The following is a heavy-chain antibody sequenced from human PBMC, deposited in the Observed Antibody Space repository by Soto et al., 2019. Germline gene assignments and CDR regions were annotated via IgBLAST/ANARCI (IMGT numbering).Heavy chain of an antibody. V-gene: IGHV4-39*01. CDR1: GGSISSSSYY. CDR3: ARGGKIFGVVIPPDNWFDP. J-gene: IGHJ5*02. CDR2: IYYSGST. D-gene: IGHD3-3*01. Sequence: PSETLSLTCTVSGGSISSSSYYWGWIRQPPGKGLEWIGSIYYSGSTYYNPSLKSRVTISVDTSKNQFSLKLSSVTAADTAVYYCARGGKIFGVVIPPDNWFDPWGQGTLVTVSS.